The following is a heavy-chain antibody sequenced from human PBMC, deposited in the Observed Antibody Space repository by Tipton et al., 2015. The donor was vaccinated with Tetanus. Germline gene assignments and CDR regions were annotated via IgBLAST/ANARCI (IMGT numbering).Heavy chain of an antibody. V-gene: IGHV4-59*01. Sequence: GLVKPSETLSLTCSVSGASIRNYYWAWIRQPPERGLEWIGYVHYSGSTNYSPSLRSRVTLSVDTSKNQFSLKLSSVTAADTAVYYCARIGWLQQNKPAFDIWGQGTVVTVSS. CDR3: ARIGWLQQNKPAFDI. J-gene: IGHJ3*02. CDR2: VHYSGST. D-gene: IGHD5-24*01. CDR1: GASIRNYY.